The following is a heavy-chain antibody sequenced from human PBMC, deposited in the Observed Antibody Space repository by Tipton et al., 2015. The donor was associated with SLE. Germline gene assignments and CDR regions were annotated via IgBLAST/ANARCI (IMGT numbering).Heavy chain of an antibody. CDR1: GGSISSYY. V-gene: IGHV4-4*07. J-gene: IGHJ6*03. D-gene: IGHD1-26*01. CDR2: IYTSGST. Sequence: TLSLTCTVSGGSISSYYWNWIRQPAGKGLEWIGRIYTSGSTNYNPSLKSRVTISVDTSKNQFSLKMTSVTAADTAVYYCARGSGTYYSYYYMDVWGKGTTVTVSS. CDR3: ARGSGTYYSYYYMDV.